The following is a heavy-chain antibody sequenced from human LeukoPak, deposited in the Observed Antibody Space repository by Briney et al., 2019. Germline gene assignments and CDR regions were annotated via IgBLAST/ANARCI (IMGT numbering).Heavy chain of an antibody. CDR2: LRNDESEI. CDR3: VKDTGRGDF. Sequence: PGGSLRLSCAASGFIFRNYGMHWVRQAPGKGLEWVAFLRNDESEIFYADSVKGRFTISRDNSKNPLYLQMSSLRDEDTAVYYCVKDTGRGDFWGQGTQVTVSS. CDR1: GFIFRNYG. V-gene: IGHV3-30*02. D-gene: IGHD1-14*01. J-gene: IGHJ4*02.